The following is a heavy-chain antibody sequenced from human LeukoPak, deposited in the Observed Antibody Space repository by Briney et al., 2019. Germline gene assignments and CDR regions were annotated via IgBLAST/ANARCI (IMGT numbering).Heavy chain of an antibody. V-gene: IGHV4-39*01. CDR3: ARQSSDILTGYYRGPYYYYGMDV. Sequence: SETLSLTCTVSGGSISSSSYYWGWIRQPPGKGLEWIGSINYSGSTYYNPSLKSRVTISLNTSKNHFSLKLSSVTAADTAVYYCARQSSDILTGYYRGPYYYYGMDVWGQGTTVTVSS. CDR1: GGSISSSSYY. CDR2: INYSGST. J-gene: IGHJ6*02. D-gene: IGHD3-9*01.